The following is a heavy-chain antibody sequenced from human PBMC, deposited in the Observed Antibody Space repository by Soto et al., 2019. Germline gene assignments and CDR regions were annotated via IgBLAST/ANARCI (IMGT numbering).Heavy chain of an antibody. Sequence: QVQLVESGGGVVQPGRSLRLSCAASGFTFSSYGMHWVRQAPGKGQEWVAAISYDGSNKYYVDSVKGRFTISRDNSKNTLYLQMNSLRAEDTAVYYCAKDRKRYYYYGMDVWGQGTTVTVSS. J-gene: IGHJ6*02. CDR3: AKDRKRYYYYGMDV. CDR2: ISYDGSNK. V-gene: IGHV3-30*18. CDR1: GFTFSSYG.